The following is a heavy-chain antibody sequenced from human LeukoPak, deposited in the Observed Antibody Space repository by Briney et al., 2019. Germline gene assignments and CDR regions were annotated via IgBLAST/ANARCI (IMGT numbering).Heavy chain of an antibody. CDR3: ARDWGGATEWFPYYYYGMDV. Sequence: PPGGSLRLSCAASGFTFSSYAMSWVRQVPGKGLEWVSVISGSGDNTYYADSVKGRFTISRDNAKNSLYLQMNSLRAEDTAVYYCARDWGGATEWFPYYYYGMDVWGQGTTVTVSS. CDR1: GFTFSSYA. CDR2: ISGSGDNT. V-gene: IGHV3-23*01. D-gene: IGHD3-3*01. J-gene: IGHJ6*02.